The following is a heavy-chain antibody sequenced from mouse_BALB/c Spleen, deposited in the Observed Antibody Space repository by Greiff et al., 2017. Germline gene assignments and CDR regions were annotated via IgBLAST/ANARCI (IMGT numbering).Heavy chain of an antibody. V-gene: IGHV10-1*02. CDR3: VRDRVYDAMDY. J-gene: IGHJ4*01. CDR2: IRSKSNNSAI. Sequence: ELQGVDPGGGLVQPQGSLTFPCEALGSTFNTYALTWFRQAPGKGLEWVARIRSKSNNSAIYYADSVKDRCTISRVDSQNMLYLLMNNLETENTPIYYCVRDRVYDAMDYWGQGTSVTVSA. D-gene: IGHD3-3*01. CDR1: GSTFNTYA.